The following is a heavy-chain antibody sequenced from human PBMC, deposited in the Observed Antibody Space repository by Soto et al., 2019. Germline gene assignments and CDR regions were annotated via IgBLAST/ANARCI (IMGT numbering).Heavy chain of an antibody. CDR1: GGTFSSYA. CDR3: ARGLDYYYGMDV. J-gene: IGHJ6*02. V-gene: IGHV1-69*13. Sequence: RASVKVSCKASGGTFSSYAMSWVRQAPGQGLEWMGGIIPIFGTANYAQKFQGRVTITADESTSTAYMELSSLRSEDTAVYYCARGLDYYYGMDVWGQGTTVTVSS. CDR2: IIPIFGTA.